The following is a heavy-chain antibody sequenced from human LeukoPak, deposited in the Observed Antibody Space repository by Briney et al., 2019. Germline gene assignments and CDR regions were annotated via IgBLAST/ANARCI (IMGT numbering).Heavy chain of an antibody. CDR3: AREIQRMGTTIWDYGMDV. CDR1: GYTFTSYG. D-gene: IGHD1-26*01. V-gene: IGHV1-18*01. J-gene: IGHJ6*02. Sequence: ASVKVSCKASGYTFTSYGISRGRQAPGQGLEWMGRISGYNGNTNYAQKFQGRVTMTTDTSTRTAYMELRSLRSDDTAVYFCAREIQRMGTTIWDYGMDVWGQGTTVTVSS. CDR2: ISGYNGNT.